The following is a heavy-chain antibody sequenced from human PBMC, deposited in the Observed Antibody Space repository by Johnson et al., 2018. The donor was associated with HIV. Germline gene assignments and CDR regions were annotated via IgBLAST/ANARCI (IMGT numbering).Heavy chain of an antibody. D-gene: IGHD3-10*01. V-gene: IGHV3-7*01. J-gene: IGHJ3*02. CDR2: RKQDGSER. CDR1: GFTFSTYW. CDR3: ASTGSGSDDAFDI. Sequence: GFTFSTYWMSWVRQAPGKGLEWVANRKQDGSERYYVDYVKGRFTISSDNSKNTLYLQMNSLRAEDTAVYYCASTGSGSDDAFDIWGQGTMVTVSS.